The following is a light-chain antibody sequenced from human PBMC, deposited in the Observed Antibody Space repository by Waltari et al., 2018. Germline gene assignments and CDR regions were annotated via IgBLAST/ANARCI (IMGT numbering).Light chain of an antibody. CDR2: GAS. CDR1: QSISSY. V-gene: IGKV1-5*01. CDR3: QQYITYPLT. J-gene: IGKJ4*01. Sequence: DIQMTQSPSSLSASVGDRVTITCRASQSISSYLNWYQQKPGKAPKLLIYGASTLESGVPLRFSGSGSGTEFTLTISSLQPDDFATYYCQQYITYPLTFGGGARVEIK.